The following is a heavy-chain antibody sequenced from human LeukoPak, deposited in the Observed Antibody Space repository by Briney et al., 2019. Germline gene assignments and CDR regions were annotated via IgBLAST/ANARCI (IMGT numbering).Heavy chain of an antibody. CDR2: ISGSGGRT. D-gene: IGHD1-26*01. V-gene: IGHV3-23*01. CDR1: GLTFRSYA. CDR3: AKAKIVGAPLLDY. J-gene: IGHJ4*02. Sequence: GGSLRLSCAASGLTFRSYAMSWVRQAPGKGVEWDQPISGSGGRTYYAGSVKGRFTISRDNSKNTLYLQRNSLRAEDTAVYYCAKAKIVGAPLLDYWGQGTLVTVSS.